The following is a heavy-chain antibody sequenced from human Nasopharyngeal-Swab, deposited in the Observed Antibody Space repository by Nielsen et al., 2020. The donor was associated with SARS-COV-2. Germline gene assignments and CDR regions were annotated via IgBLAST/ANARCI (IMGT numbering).Heavy chain of an antibody. Sequence: GGSLRLSCAASGFTFSSYGMHWVRQAPGKGLEWVAVIWYDGSNKYYADSVKGRFTISRDNSKNTLYLQMNSPRAEDTAVYYCARDTPLGYYGSGSYENGTDYWGQGTLVTVSS. J-gene: IGHJ4*02. CDR3: ARDTPLGYYGSGSYENGTDY. V-gene: IGHV3-33*01. D-gene: IGHD3-10*01. CDR2: IWYDGSNK. CDR1: GFTFSSYG.